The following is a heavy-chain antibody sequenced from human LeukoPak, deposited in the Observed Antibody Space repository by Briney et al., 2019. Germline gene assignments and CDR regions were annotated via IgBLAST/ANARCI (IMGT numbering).Heavy chain of an antibody. V-gene: IGHV5-51*01. D-gene: IGHD1-26*01. Sequence: GESLKISCKGSGFSFSTNWIGWVRQMPGKGLEWMGIIYPADSDTRYNSSLQGQVTISADKSITTASLQWRSLKASDTATYYCARLTPGVGATAEYWGQGTPVTVSS. CDR3: ARLTPGVGATAEY. J-gene: IGHJ4*02. CDR2: IYPADSDT. CDR1: GFSFSTNW.